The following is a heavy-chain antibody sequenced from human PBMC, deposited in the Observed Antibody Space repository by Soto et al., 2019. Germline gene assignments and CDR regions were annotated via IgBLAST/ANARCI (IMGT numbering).Heavy chain of an antibody. CDR3: AKDVSYGGKRPYYFDY. D-gene: IGHD4-17*01. J-gene: IGHJ4*02. CDR1: GFTFSNYA. Sequence: EVQLLESGGGLVQPGGSLRLSCAASGFTFSNYAMSWVRQAPGKGLEWVSGISDSGGSAYNADSVKGRFTISRDNANSTLYLQMNSLRAEDTAVYYCAKDVSYGGKRPYYFDYWGQGTLVTVSS. V-gene: IGHV3-23*01. CDR2: ISDSGGSA.